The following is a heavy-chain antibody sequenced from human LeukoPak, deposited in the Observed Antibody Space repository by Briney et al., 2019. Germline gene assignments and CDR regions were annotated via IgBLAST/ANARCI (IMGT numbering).Heavy chain of an antibody. CDR2: IYYSGST. D-gene: IGHD3-10*01. CDR3: ARNEYYGSGSYYGAFDI. CDR1: GGSISSGSYY. V-gene: IGHV4-61*10. Sequence: SETLSLTCTVSGGSISSGSYYWSWIRQPAGKGLEWIGYIYYSGSTNYNPSLKSRVTISVDTSKNQFSLKLSSVTAADTAVYYCARNEYYGSGSYYGAFDIWGQGTMVTVSS. J-gene: IGHJ3*02.